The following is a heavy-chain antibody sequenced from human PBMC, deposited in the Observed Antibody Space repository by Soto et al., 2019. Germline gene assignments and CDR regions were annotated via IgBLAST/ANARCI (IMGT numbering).Heavy chain of an antibody. V-gene: IGHV4-34*01. CDR3: ARMASQTQPAANY. CDR2: INHTGST. CDR1: GGSFSGYY. Sequence: QVQLQQWGAGLLKPSETLSLTCAVYGGSFSGYYWSWMRQPPGKGLEWIGEINHTGSTNYNPSLKSRVTSSVDTSKNHFSLKLSSFTAADTVVYYCARMASQTQPAANYWDKGTLVTVSS. D-gene: IGHD2-2*01. J-gene: IGHJ4*02.